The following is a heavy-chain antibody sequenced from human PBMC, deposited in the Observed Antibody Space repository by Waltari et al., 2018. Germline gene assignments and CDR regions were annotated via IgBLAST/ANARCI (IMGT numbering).Heavy chain of an antibody. V-gene: IGHV3-30-3*01. Sequence: QVQLVASGGGVVQPGRSLRLSLAASGLTFRRYALHWVRQAPGKGLELVAVISYDGSNKYYADSVKGRFTISRDNSKNTLYLQMNSLRAEDTAVYYCARGIHLWLGGFDYWGQGTLVTVSS. CDR1: GLTFRRYA. J-gene: IGHJ4*02. CDR3: ARGIHLWLGGFDY. D-gene: IGHD5-18*01. CDR2: ISYDGSNK.